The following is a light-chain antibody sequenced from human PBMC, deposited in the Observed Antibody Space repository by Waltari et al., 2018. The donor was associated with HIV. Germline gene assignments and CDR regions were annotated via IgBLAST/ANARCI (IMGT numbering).Light chain of an antibody. J-gene: IGKJ4*01. V-gene: IGKV4-1*01. Sequence: DIVMTQSPDSLPVSLGERATINCTSSRTILYSSDNRNYSAWYQQKPRQPPKLRISWASTRESGVPDRFSGSGSGTDFTLTITRLQAEDVALYHCQQYFRIPPTFGGGTKVEIK. CDR3: QQYFRIPPT. CDR1: RTILYSSDNRNY. CDR2: WAS.